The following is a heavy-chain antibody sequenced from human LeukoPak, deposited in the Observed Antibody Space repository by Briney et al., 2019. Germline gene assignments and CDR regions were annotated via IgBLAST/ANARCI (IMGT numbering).Heavy chain of an antibody. CDR2: ICYSGST. V-gene: IGHV4-39*01. CDR1: GGSISSCSYY. CDR3: ARHYYYSGPGHFDY. J-gene: IGHJ4*02. Sequence: PSETLSLTCTVSGGSISSCSYYWGWIRQPPGKGLEWFGSICYSGSTYYNPALKSRVTISVDSFKNQCVLELSSLTAGDPAVCYWARHYYYSGPGHFDYWGQGTLVTVSS. D-gene: IGHD3-22*01.